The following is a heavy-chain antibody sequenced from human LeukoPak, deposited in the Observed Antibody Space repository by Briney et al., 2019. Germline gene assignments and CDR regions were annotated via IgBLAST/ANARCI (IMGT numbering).Heavy chain of an antibody. D-gene: IGHD3-9*01. J-gene: IGHJ2*01. CDR1: GYSISSGYY. CDR2: IYHSGST. CDR3: ARILTGYYWDL. V-gene: IGHV4-38-2*02. Sequence: SETLSLTCTVSGYSISSGYYWGWIRQPPGKGLEWIGSIYHSGSTNYNPSLKSRVTMSVDTSKNQFSLKLSSVTAADTAVYYCARILTGYYWDLWGRGTLVTVSS.